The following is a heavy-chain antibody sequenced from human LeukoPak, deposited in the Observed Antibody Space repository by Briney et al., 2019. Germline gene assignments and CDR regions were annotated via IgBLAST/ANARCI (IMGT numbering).Heavy chain of an antibody. V-gene: IGHV3-43*01. D-gene: IGHD3-3*01. Sequence: GGSLRLSCAASGFIFDDYTMHWVRQAPGKGLEWVSLISWDGGDSYYADSVKGRFTISRDNSKSSLYLQMSSLTTEDTALYYCAKTQRVSWGGSFYYYGMDVWGQGTTVTVSS. CDR1: GFIFDDYT. CDR2: ISWDGGDS. CDR3: AKTQRVSWGGSFYYYGMDV. J-gene: IGHJ6*02.